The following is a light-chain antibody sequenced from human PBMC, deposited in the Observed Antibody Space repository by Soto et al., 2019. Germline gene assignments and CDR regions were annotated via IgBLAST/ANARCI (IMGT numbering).Light chain of an antibody. Sequence: QSVLTQPPSASGTPGQRFTISCSGSNSNIGSNTVTWYQQVPGTAPKLLIYGYNQRPSGVPDRFSGSWSGTSASLAISGLQSEDEADYYCSAGDDSLNGYVFGTGTKLTVL. V-gene: IGLV1-44*01. CDR3: SAGDDSLNGYV. CDR2: GYN. CDR1: NSNIGSNT. J-gene: IGLJ1*01.